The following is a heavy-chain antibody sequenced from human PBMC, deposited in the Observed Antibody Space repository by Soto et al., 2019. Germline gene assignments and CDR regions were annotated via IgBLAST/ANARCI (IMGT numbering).Heavy chain of an antibody. CDR2: INTNTGNP. V-gene: IGHV7-4-1*01. D-gene: IGHD3-10*01. CDR1: GYTFTSYA. J-gene: IGHJ4*02. Sequence: ASVKVSCKASGYTFTSYAMNWVRQAPGQGLEWMGWINTNTGNPTYAQGFTGRFVFSLNTSVSTAYLHICSLKAEDTAVYYCARAGETMVRGVSPLGYWGQGTLVTVSS. CDR3: ARAGETMVRGVSPLGY.